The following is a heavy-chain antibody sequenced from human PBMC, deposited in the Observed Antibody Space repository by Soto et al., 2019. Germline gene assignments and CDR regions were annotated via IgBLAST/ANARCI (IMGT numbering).Heavy chain of an antibody. CDR2: ISWNSGSI. V-gene: IGHV3-9*01. J-gene: IGHJ1*01. CDR1: GFTFDDYA. Sequence: GGSLRLSCAASGFTFDDYAMHWVRQAPGKGLEWVSGISWNSGSIGYADSVKGRFTISRDNAKNSLYLQMNSLRAEDTALYYCAKDPGPGIAVAGPAEYFQHWGQGTLVTVSS. CDR3: AKDPGPGIAVAGPAEYFQH. D-gene: IGHD6-19*01.